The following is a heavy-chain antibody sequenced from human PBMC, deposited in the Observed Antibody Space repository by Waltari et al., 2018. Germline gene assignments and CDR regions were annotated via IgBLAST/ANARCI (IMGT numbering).Heavy chain of an antibody. J-gene: IGHJ4*02. D-gene: IGHD3-9*01. CDR1: GYTFTGYS. CDR2: SNPNSGGT. CDR3: ARGDLTGYFDY. Sequence: QVQLVQSGAEVKKPGASVKVSCKASGYTFTGYSMHWVRQAPGQGLEWMGRSNPNSGGTNDAQKLQGRVTITRDTSISTAYMELSRLRSDDTAVYYCARGDLTGYFDYWGQGTLVTVSS. V-gene: IGHV1-2*06.